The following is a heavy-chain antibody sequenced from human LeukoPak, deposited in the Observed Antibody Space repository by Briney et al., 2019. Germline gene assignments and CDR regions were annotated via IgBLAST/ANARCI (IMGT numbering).Heavy chain of an antibody. CDR1: GFTFSSYA. J-gene: IGHJ2*01. V-gene: IGHV3-21*01. CDR2: ISSSSSYI. Sequence: GGSLRLSCAASGFTFSSYAMSWVRQAPGKGLEWVSSISSSSSYIYYADSVKGRFTISRDNAKNSLYLQMNSLRAEDTAVYYCARDGRAPGYFDLWGRGTLVTVSS. CDR3: ARDGRAPGYFDL.